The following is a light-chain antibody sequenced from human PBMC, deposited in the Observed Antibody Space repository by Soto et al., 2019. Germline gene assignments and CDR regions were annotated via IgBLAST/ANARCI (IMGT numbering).Light chain of an antibody. J-gene: IGKJ1*01. V-gene: IGKV1-5*03. CDR1: QSISTW. Sequence: DIQMTQSPSTLSASVGDRVTITCRASQSISTWLAWYQQKPGKAPRVLIYKASSLQGGVPSRLSGSESGTEFTLTIRSLQADDFATYYCQQYHSNSRTFGQGTKLEIK. CDR2: KAS. CDR3: QQYHSNSRT.